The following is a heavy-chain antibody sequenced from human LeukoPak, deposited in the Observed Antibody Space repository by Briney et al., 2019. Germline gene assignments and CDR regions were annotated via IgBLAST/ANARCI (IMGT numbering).Heavy chain of an antibody. Sequence: HAGRSLRLSCAASGFTFDDYAMHWVRQAPGKGLEWVSGISWNSGSIGYADSVKGQFTISRDNAKNSLYLQMNSLRAEDTALYYCAKDIATTGTTEGAFDIWGQGTMVTVSS. D-gene: IGHD1-1*01. CDR2: ISWNSGSI. J-gene: IGHJ3*02. CDR3: AKDIATTGTTEGAFDI. CDR1: GFTFDDYA. V-gene: IGHV3-9*01.